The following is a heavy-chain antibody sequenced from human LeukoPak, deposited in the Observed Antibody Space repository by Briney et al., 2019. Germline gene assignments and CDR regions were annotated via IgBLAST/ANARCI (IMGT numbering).Heavy chain of an antibody. J-gene: IGHJ4*02. Sequence: GGSLKLSCAAPGFTFSGSAMHWVRQAPGKGPEWVGRIRSKANSYATANAASVTGRFTISRDDSKNTAYLQMNSLKTEDTAVYYCTRSTDYSGSYYGHDYWGQGTLVTVS. CDR2: IRSKANSYAT. CDR3: TRSTDYSGSYYGHDY. CDR1: GFTFSGSA. V-gene: IGHV3-73*01. D-gene: IGHD1-26*01.